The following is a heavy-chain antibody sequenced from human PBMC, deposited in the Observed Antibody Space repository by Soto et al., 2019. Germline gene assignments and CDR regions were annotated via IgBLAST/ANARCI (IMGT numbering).Heavy chain of an antibody. D-gene: IGHD3-10*01. Sequence: GGSLRLSCAASGFAFSRYGTHWVRQAPGKGLEWVAVISYDGSNKFYADSVKGRFTISRDNSKNTLYLQMNSLRAEDTAVYYCAKDLYSSETYTYYCGMDVWRHGTTVTVSS. CDR2: ISYDGSNK. V-gene: IGHV3-30*18. CDR3: AKDLYSSETYTYYCGMDV. CDR1: GFAFSRYG. J-gene: IGHJ6*02.